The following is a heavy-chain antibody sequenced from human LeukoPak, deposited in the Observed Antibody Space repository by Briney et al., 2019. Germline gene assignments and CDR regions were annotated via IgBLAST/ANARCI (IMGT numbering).Heavy chain of an antibody. CDR3: ARGLGSCYSSICDYFNY. D-gene: IGHD2-15*01. CDR2: IYHTGST. Sequence: GSLRLSCAASGFTFDDYGMSWVRQAPGKGLEWIGSIYHTGSTYYNPSLKSRVTISVDTSKNQFSLNLSSVTAADTAMYYCARGLGSCYSSICDYFNYWGQGTLVTVSS. V-gene: IGHV4-38-2*01. CDR1: GFTFDDYG. J-gene: IGHJ4*02.